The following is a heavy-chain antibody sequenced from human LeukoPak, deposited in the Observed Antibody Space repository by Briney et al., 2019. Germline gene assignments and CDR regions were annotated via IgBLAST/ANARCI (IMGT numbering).Heavy chain of an antibody. J-gene: IGHJ3*02. CDR2: INPNSGGT. CDR3: ARHIYYYDSSGYYSYDAFDI. Sequence: ASVKVSCKASGYTFTGYYMHWVRQAPGQGLEWMGWINPNSGGTNYTQDLQGRVTMTTDTSASTAYMELRSLRSDDTAVYYCARHIYYYDSSGYYSYDAFDIWGQGTMVTVSS. V-gene: IGHV1-2*02. CDR1: GYTFTGYY. D-gene: IGHD3-22*01.